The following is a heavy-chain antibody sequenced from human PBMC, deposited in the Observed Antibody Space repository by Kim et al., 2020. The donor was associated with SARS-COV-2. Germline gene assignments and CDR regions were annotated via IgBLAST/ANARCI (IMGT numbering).Heavy chain of an antibody. CDR3: ARGSGWAFDY. CDR2: T. Sequence: TKYPKKFRGRVTITRDTTASTAYMELSSLRSEDTAVYYCARGSGWAFDYWGQGTLVTVAS. V-gene: IGHV1-3*01. D-gene: IGHD6-19*01. J-gene: IGHJ4*02.